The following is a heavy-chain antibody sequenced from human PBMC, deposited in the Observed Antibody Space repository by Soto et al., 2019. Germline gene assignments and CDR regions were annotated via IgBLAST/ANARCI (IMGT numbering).Heavy chain of an antibody. CDR1: GDTLTTYW. CDR2: IYPGDSNT. Sequence: GGSKQNPCGGSGDTLTTYWIGWVRQKHGKGLEWMGIIYPGDSNTRYSPSFQGQVTISADKSINTAYLQWRSLKASDSAMYYCARCPAGRQWLRGDYWGSGTLVPFS. CDR3: ARCPAGRQWLRGDY. D-gene: IGHD6-13*01. V-gene: IGHV5-51*01. J-gene: IGHJ4*01.